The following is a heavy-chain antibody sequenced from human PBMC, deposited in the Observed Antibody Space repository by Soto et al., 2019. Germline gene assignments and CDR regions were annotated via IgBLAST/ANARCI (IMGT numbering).Heavy chain of an antibody. Sequence: SETLSLTCAVSVYSISSSNWWGWIRQPPGKGLEWIGYIYYSGSTYYNPSLKSRVTMSVDTSKNQFSLKLSSVTAVDTAVYYCARNGGGFLAYMDVWGQGTTVTSP. J-gene: IGHJ6*02. V-gene: IGHV4-28*01. CDR1: VYSISSSNW. CDR3: ARNGGGFLAYMDV. CDR2: IYYSGST. D-gene: IGHD3-16*01.